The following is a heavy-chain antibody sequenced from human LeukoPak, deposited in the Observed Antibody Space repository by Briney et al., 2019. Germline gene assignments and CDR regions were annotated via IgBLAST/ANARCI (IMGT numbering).Heavy chain of an antibody. CDR2: INPNSGGT. J-gene: IGHJ4*02. Sequence: ASVKVSCKASDYTFTSYGISWVRQAPGQGLEWMGWINPNSGGTNYAQKFQGRVTMTRNTSISTAYMELSRLRSDDTAVYYCASGLGAYCGGDCSERAFDYWGQGTLVTVSS. V-gene: IGHV1-2*02. CDR1: DYTFTSYG. CDR3: ASGLGAYCGGDCSERAFDY. D-gene: IGHD2-21*02.